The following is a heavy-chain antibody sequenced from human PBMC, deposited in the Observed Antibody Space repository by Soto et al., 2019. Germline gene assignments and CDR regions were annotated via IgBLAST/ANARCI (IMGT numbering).Heavy chain of an antibody. CDR3: ARESYHFGSGNYFADAFDI. Sequence: PGGSLRLSCAASGFTFSRYALHWVRQAPGKGLEWVAVISFDGNNKYYADSVKGRFTISRDNSMNTMYLQMDSLRAEDTAVFYCARESYHFGSGNYFADAFDIWGQGTMVTVSS. V-gene: IGHV3-30*04. CDR1: GFTFSRYA. D-gene: IGHD3-10*01. J-gene: IGHJ3*02. CDR2: ISFDGNNK.